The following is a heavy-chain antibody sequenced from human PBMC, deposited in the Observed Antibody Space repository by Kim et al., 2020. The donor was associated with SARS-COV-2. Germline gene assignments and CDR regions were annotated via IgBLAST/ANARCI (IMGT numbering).Heavy chain of an antibody. V-gene: IGHV3-33*01. D-gene: IGHD4-17*01. CDR2: IWYDGSNK. Sequence: GGSLRLSCAASGFTFSSYGMHWVRQAPGKGLEWVAVIWYDGSNKYYADSVKGRFTISRDNSKNTLYLQMNSLRAEDTAVYYCARDINGDYFDYWGQGTLVTVSS. CDR1: GFTFSSYG. J-gene: IGHJ4*02. CDR3: ARDINGDYFDY.